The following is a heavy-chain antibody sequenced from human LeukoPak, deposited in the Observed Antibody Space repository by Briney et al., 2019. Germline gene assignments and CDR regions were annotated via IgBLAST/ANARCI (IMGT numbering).Heavy chain of an antibody. V-gene: IGHV3-9*01. D-gene: IGHD6-19*01. CDR3: AKARDSSGWSYFDY. CDR1: GFTFDDYA. J-gene: IGHJ4*02. CDR2: ISWNSGSI. Sequence: GGSLRLSCAASGFTFDDYAMHWVRQAPGKGLEWVSGISWNSGSIGYADSVKGRFTISRDNAKNSLYLQMNSLRAEDTALYYCAKARDSSGWSYFDYWGQGTLVTVSS.